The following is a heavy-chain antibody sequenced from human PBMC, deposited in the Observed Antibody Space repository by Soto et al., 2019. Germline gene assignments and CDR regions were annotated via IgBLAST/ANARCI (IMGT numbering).Heavy chain of an antibody. CDR1: GGTFSRYA. CDR3: ARDLDYYGSGSHYYYGMGV. J-gene: IGHJ6*02. Sequence: QVQLVQSGAEVKKPGSSVKVSCKASGGTFSRYAFSWVRQAPGQGLEWMGGIVPIYGTRGFAQKFQGRLMITADEPTRTAYMELSSLRSEDTAVYYCARDLDYYGSGSHYYYGMGVWGQGTTVTVSS. D-gene: IGHD3-10*01. CDR2: IVPIYGTR. V-gene: IGHV1-69*01.